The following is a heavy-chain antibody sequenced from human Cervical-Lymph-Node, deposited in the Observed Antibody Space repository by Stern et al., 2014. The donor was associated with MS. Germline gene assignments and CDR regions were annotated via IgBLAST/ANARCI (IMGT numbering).Heavy chain of an antibody. CDR1: GDSIYSGTYY. Sequence: QVQLVESGPGLVKPTQTLSLTCTVSGDSIYSGTYYLSWIRQSAGKGLEWIGRINVSGSTNSNPSLKSRLTMSIDTSKNQFSLRLSSVTAADTAVYYCARDRGVGGLFDYWGQGTLGIVSS. CDR2: INVSGST. D-gene: IGHD3-10*01. V-gene: IGHV4-61*02. CDR3: ARDRGVGGLFDY. J-gene: IGHJ4*02.